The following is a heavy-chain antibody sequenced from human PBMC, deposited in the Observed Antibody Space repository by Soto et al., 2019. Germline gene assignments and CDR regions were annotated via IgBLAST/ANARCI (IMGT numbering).Heavy chain of an antibody. J-gene: IGHJ4*02. CDR2: ISYDGSNK. Sequence: QVQLVESGGGVVQPGRSLRLSCAASGFTFSSYGMHWVRQAPGKGLEWVAVISYDGSNKYYADSVKGRFTISRDNSKNTLYLQMNSLRAEDTAVYYCAKDQVALGGYYPRVDYWGQGTLVTVSS. V-gene: IGHV3-30*18. CDR1: GFTFSSYG. CDR3: AKDQVALGGYYPRVDY. D-gene: IGHD3-22*01.